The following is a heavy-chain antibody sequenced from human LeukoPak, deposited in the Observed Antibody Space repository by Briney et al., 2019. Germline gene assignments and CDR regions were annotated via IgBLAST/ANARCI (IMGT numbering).Heavy chain of an antibody. D-gene: IGHD6-13*01. J-gene: IGHJ4*02. V-gene: IGHV3-23*01. CDR1: GFTVSSNY. Sequence: GGSLRLSCAASGFTVSSNYMSWVRQAPGKGLEWVSAISGSGGSTYYADSVKGRFTISRDNSKNTLYLQMNSLRAEDTAVYYCAKGGSSWTDYWGQGTLVTVSS. CDR2: ISGSGGST. CDR3: AKGGSSWTDY.